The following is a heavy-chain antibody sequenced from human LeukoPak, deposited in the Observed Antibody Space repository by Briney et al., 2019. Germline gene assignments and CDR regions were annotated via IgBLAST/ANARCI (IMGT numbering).Heavy chain of an antibody. CDR1: GGSFSGYY. CDR3: ASRHCSSTSCYKRNYHYYMDV. D-gene: IGHD2-2*02. V-gene: IGHV4-34*01. Sequence: SETLSLTCAVYGGSFSGYYWSWIRQPPGKGLEWIGEINHSGSTNYNPSLKSRVTISVDTSKNQFSLKLSSVTAADTAVYYCASRHCSSTSCYKRNYHYYMDVWGKGTTVTVSS. J-gene: IGHJ6*03. CDR2: INHSGST.